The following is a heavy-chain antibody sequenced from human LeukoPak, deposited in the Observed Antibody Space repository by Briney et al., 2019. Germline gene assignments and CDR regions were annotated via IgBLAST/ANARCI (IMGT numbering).Heavy chain of an antibody. J-gene: IGHJ4*02. CDR3: AKETVVTLDY. Sequence: GGSLRLSCAGSGFTFSNYAMTWVRQAPGKGLEWVSSISGSGVSTYYADSLKGRFTISRDNSKNTLYLQMDSLRAEDTAVYHCAKETVVTLDYWGQGTLVTVSS. D-gene: IGHD2-21*02. CDR2: ISGSGVST. CDR1: GFTFSNYA. V-gene: IGHV3-23*01.